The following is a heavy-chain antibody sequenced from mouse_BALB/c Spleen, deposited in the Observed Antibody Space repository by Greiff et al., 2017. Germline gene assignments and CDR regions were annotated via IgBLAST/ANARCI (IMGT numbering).Heavy chain of an antibody. J-gene: IGHJ4*01. Sequence: EVQVVESGGGLVKPGGSLKLSCAASGFTFSDYYMYWVRQTPEKRLEWVATISDGGSYTYYPDSVKGRFTISRDNAKNNLYMQMSSLKSEDTAMYYCARAYGNYGNAMDYWGQGTSVTVSS. D-gene: IGHD2-1*01. CDR3: ARAYGNYGNAMDY. CDR2: ISDGGSYT. CDR1: GFTFSDYY. V-gene: IGHV5-4*02.